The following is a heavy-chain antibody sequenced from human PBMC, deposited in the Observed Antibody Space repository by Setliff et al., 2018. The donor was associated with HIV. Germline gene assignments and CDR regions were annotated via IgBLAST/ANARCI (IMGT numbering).Heavy chain of an antibody. Sequence: ASVKVSCKASGYTFTSYYIHWVRQAPGQGLEWMGIVIPSTGDTNYAQNFQGRVTMTRDTSTNTVYMDLSSLKSEDTAVYYCVREARGGYFDYWGQGTPVTVSS. CDR1: GYTFTSYY. CDR2: VIPSTGDT. J-gene: IGHJ4*02. V-gene: IGHV1-46*01. D-gene: IGHD2-15*01. CDR3: VREARGGYFDY.